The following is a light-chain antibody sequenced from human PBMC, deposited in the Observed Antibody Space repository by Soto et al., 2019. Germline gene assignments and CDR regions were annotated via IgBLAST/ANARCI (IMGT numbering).Light chain of an antibody. Sequence: QSALTQPPSASGSPGQSVTISCTGTSSDIGDYNYVSWYQQHPGKAPKLMIYEVTKRPSGVPDRFSGSKSGTTASLTVSRLQAEDEADYYCSSYAGSNNYVVFGGGTKLTVL. J-gene: IGLJ2*01. V-gene: IGLV2-8*01. CDR2: EVT. CDR3: SSYAGSNNYVV. CDR1: SSDIGDYNY.